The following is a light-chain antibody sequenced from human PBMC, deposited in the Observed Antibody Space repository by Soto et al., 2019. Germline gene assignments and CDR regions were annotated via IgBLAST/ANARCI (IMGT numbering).Light chain of an antibody. CDR1: QSLLHSNGYNY. J-gene: IGKJ3*01. Sequence: EIVMTQSPLSLPVTPGEPASISCKSSQSLLHSNGYNYLDWYLQKPGQSPQLLLYSGSNRASGVPDRFIGSGSGTDFTLKISRVAAEDVAVYYCMQALQAPFTFGPGTKVDIK. CDR3: MQALQAPFT. CDR2: SGS. V-gene: IGKV2-28*01.